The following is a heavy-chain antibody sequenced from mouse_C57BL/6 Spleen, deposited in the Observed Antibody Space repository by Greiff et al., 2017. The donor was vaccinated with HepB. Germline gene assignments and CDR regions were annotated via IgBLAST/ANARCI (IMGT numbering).Heavy chain of an antibody. V-gene: IGHV1-69*01. Sequence: QVQLQQPGAELVMPGASVKLSCKASGYTFTSYWMHWVKQRPGQGLEWIGEIDPSDSYPNYNQKFKGKSTLTVDKSSSTAYMQLSSLTSEDSAVYYCARHLLLDYWGQGTTLTVSS. CDR3: ARHLLLDY. CDR1: GYTFTSYW. J-gene: IGHJ2*01. CDR2: IDPSDSYP. D-gene: IGHD2-1*01.